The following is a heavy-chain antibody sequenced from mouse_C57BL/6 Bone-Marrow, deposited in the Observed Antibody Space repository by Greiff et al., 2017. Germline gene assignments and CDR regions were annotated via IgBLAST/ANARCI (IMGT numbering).Heavy chain of an antibody. J-gene: IGHJ3*01. CDR2: ISSGGSYT. D-gene: IGHD6-1*01. Sequence: EVKLVESGGDLVKPGGSLKLSCAASGFTFSSYGMSWVRQTPDKRLEWVATISSGGSYTYYPDRVKGRFTISRDNAKNTLYLQMSSLKSEDTAMCYCARRRLPAWFAYWGQGTLVTVSA. CDR3: ARRRLPAWFAY. CDR1: GFTFSSYG. V-gene: IGHV5-6*01.